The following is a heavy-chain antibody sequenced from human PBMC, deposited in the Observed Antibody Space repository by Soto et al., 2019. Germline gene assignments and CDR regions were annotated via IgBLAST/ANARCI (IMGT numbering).Heavy chain of an antibody. CDR1: GFTFSSYS. J-gene: IGHJ6*02. V-gene: IGHV3-48*02. CDR2: ISSSSSTI. D-gene: IGHD3-3*01. Sequence: HPGGSLRLSCAASGFTFSSYSMHWVRQAPGKGLEWVSYISSSSSTIYYADSVKGRFTISRDNAKNSLYLQMNSLRDEDTAVYYCARNYDFWSGYYGMDVWGQGTTVTVSS. CDR3: ARNYDFWSGYYGMDV.